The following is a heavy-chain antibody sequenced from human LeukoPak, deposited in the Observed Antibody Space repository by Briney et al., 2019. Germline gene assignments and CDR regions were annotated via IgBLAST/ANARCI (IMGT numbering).Heavy chain of an antibody. D-gene: IGHD3-22*01. J-gene: IGHJ4*02. CDR2: IYYSGST. CDR3: ARATYYDSSGYLENDY. V-gene: IGHV4-59*01. Sequence: PSETLSLTCTVSGGSISSYYWSWIRQPPGKGLEWIGYIYYSGSTNYNPSLKSRVTISVDTSKNQFSLKLSSVTAADTAVYYCARATYYDSSGYLENDYWGQGTLVTVSS. CDR1: GGSISSYY.